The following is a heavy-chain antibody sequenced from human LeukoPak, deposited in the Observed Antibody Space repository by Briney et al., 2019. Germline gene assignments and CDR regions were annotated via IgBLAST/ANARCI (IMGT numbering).Heavy chain of an antibody. CDR1: GYTFTGYY. D-gene: IGHD3-22*01. Sequence: ASVKVSCKASGYTFTGYYIHWVRQAPGQGLERMGQINPNNGDADYAQKFQGRVTITADESTSTAYMELSSLRSEDTAVYYCARDRGYYPRSDAFDIWGQGTMVTVSS. J-gene: IGHJ3*02. CDR2: INPNNGDA. CDR3: ARDRGYYPRSDAFDI. V-gene: IGHV1-2*06.